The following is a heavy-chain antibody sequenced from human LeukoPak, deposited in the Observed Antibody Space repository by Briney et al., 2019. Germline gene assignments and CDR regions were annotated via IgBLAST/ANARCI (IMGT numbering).Heavy chain of an antibody. J-gene: IGHJ4*02. D-gene: IGHD2-15*01. CDR1: GFTFSSYG. CDR2: IRYDGSNK. CDR3: ASGGVVAVAATLDY. Sequence: GGSLRLSCAASGFTFSSYGMHWVRQAPGKGLEWVAFIRYDGSNKYYADSVKGRFTISRDNSKNTLYLQMNSLRAEDTAVYYCASGGVVAVAATLDYWGQGTLVTVSS. V-gene: IGHV3-30*02.